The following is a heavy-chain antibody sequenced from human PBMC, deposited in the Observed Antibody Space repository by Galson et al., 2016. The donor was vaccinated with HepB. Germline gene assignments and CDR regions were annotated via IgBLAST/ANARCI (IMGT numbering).Heavy chain of an antibody. CDR3: VRHNRDKWDAFDI. D-gene: IGHD1-14*01. Sequence: SGAEVKKSGESLKISCWDSGYSFTNYWIGWVRQMPGKGLEGMGIIYPGNSETRYSPSFQGQVTISADKSINTAYLQWSSLKASDTAIYYCVRHNRDKWDAFDIWGQGTMVTVSS. CDR1: GYSFTNYW. V-gene: IGHV5-51*01. J-gene: IGHJ3*02. CDR2: IYPGNSET.